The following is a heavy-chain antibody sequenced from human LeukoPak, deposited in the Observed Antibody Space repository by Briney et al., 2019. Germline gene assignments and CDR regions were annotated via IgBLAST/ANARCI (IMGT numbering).Heavy chain of an antibody. CDR3: ARDFWGYFDY. D-gene: IGHD3-16*01. V-gene: IGHV1-46*01. J-gene: IGHJ4*02. CDR1: GYTFTSYY. CDR2: INHSGGST. Sequence: GASVKVSCKASGYTFTSYYMHWVRQAPGQGLEWMGIINHSGGSTSYAQKFQGRVTMTRDTSTSTVYMELSSMRSEDTAVYYCARDFWGYFDYWGQGTLVTVSS.